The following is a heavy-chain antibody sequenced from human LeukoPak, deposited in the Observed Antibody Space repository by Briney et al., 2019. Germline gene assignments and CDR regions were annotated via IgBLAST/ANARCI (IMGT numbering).Heavy chain of an antibody. CDR3: ARDRSYLVSGYFDY. Sequence: GGSLRLSCAASGFTFSSYGMHWVRQAPGKGLEWVAFIRYDGSNKYYADSVKGRFTISRDNAKNSLYLQMNSLRAEDTAVYYCARDRSYLVSGYFDYWGQGTLVTVSS. CDR1: GFTFSSYG. V-gene: IGHV3-30*02. J-gene: IGHJ4*02. CDR2: IRYDGSNK. D-gene: IGHD3-16*02.